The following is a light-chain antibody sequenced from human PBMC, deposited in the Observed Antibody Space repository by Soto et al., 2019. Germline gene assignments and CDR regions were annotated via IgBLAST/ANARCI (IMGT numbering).Light chain of an antibody. CDR3: LLSYNGDSVV. V-gene: IGLV7-46*01. CDR1: TGPVTSGHY. J-gene: IGLJ2*01. CDR2: DTN. Sequence: QAVVTQEPSLPVSPGGTVTLTCGSSTGPVTSGHYPYWLQQKPGQAPRTLIYDTNNKHSWTPARFSGSVLGGKAALTLSGAQPEDEAEYYCLLSYNGDSVVFGGGTKLTVL.